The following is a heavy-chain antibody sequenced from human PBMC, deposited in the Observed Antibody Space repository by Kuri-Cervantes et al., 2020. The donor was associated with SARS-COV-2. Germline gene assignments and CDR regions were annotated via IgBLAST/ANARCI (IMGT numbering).Heavy chain of an antibody. CDR3: ARHFYGGNAIFQY. V-gene: IGHV4-59*08. D-gene: IGHD4-23*01. CDR2: IYYTGTT. CDR1: GGSVNSYY. J-gene: IGHJ4*02. Sequence: ESLKISCTVFGGSVNSYYWTWIRQPPGKGLEWVGSIYYTGTTNYNPSLNSRVTMSIDTSKNRFSLKLSSVTAADTAVYCCARHFYGGNAIFQYWGQGTLVTVSS.